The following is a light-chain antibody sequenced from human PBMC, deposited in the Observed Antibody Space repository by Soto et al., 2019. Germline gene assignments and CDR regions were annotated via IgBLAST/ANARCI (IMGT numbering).Light chain of an antibody. Sequence: ILLTQSPDTLCLSPGERATLSCRASQCVSRNLAWYQQKPGQAPRLLIYDASNRATGIPARFSGSGSVTDFTLTISSLEPEDFAVYYCQQRSHWATFGPGTKVDLK. CDR1: QCVSRN. V-gene: IGKV3-11*01. J-gene: IGKJ3*01. CDR2: DAS. CDR3: QQRSHWAT.